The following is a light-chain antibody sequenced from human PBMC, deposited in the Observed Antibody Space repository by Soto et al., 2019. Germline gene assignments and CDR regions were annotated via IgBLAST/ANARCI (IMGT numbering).Light chain of an antibody. J-gene: IGKJ5*01. Sequence: EFVLTQSPGTLAFSPGERATLSCRASQTVRNNYLAWYQQKPGQAPRLLIYDASSRATGIPDRFSGTKSGTDFTLTIRRLEPEDAAVYYCQQYGSSPITFGQGTRLEIK. CDR3: QQYGSSPIT. V-gene: IGKV3-20*01. CDR1: QTVRNNY. CDR2: DAS.